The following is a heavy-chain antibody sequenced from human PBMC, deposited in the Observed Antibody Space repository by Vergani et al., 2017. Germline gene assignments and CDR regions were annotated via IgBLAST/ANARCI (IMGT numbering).Heavy chain of an antibody. V-gene: IGHV3-66*02. D-gene: IGHD2-15*01. CDR3: TRSECSGTTCYGHYFDL. Sequence: VELLESGGGLAQPGGSLRVSCSASGFRVTTYYMSWVRQAPGKGLEWVSVIKSDGRTSYAESVRCRFTISRDTYRNAVYLQMNILRVEDTGVYYCTRSECSGTTCYGHYFDLWGHGILVTVSS. CDR1: GFRVTTYY. CDR2: IKSDGRT. J-gene: IGHJ4*01.